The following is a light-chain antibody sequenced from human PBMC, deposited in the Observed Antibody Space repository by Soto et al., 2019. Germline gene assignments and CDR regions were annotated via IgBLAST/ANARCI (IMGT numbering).Light chain of an antibody. V-gene: IGKV3-20*01. J-gene: IGKJ2*01. CDR3: QQCGSSPPYT. CDR1: QGVSSSY. Sequence: EIVLTQSPGTLSLSPGEIATLSCRASQGVSSSYLAWYQQKPGKAPRLLISGASSRATGIPDRFSGSGSGTDFTLTISRLEPNDFAVYYCQQCGSSPPYTFGQGTKLEIK. CDR2: GAS.